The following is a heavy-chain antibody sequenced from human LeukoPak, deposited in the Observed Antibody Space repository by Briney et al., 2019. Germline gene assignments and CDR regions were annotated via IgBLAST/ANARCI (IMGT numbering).Heavy chain of an antibody. CDR1: GGSFGGYY. J-gene: IGHJ4*02. CDR3: ASLEMATDY. V-gene: IGHV4-34*01. D-gene: IGHD5-24*01. Sequence: SETLSLTCAVYGGSFGGYYWTWIRQPPGKGLEWIGEINHSGSTNYNPSLKSRVTISVDTSKNQFSLRLNSVTAADTAVYYCASLEMATDYWGQGTLVTVSS. CDR2: INHSGST.